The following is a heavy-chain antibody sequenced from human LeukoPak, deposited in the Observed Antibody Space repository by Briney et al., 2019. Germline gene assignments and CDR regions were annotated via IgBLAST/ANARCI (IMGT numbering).Heavy chain of an antibody. CDR3: ATSSVVVVAAAGYYDSSGYSKRAFDI. D-gene: IGHD3-22*01. Sequence: SETLSLTCTVSGGSISSSSHYWSWIRQPPGKGLEWIGEINHSGSTNYNPSLKSRVTISVDTSKNQFSLKLSSVTAADTAVYYCATSSVVVVAAAGYYDSSGYSKRAFDIWGQGTMVTVSS. CDR2: INHSGST. CDR1: GGSISSSSHY. V-gene: IGHV4-39*07. J-gene: IGHJ3*02.